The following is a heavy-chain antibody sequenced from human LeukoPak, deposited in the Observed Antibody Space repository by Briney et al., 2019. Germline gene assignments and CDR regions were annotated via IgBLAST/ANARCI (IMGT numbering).Heavy chain of an antibody. Sequence: GGSLRLSCAASGFTFSNAWMSWVRQAPGKGLEWVGRIKSKSDGGATDYAAPVKGRFTISRDDSKNTLYLQMNSLKTEDTGIYYYTTDFQSVYCPYGVCYFPYWGQGTLVTVSS. CDR3: TTDFQSVYCPYGVCYFPY. CDR1: GFTFSNAW. D-gene: IGHD2-8*01. J-gene: IGHJ4*02. V-gene: IGHV3-15*01. CDR2: IKSKSDGGAT.